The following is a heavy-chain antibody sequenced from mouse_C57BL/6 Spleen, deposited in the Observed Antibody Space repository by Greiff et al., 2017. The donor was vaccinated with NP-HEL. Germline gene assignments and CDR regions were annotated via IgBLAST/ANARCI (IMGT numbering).Heavy chain of an antibody. Sequence: QVQLQQPGAELVRPGTSVKLSCKASGYTFTSYWMHWVKQRPGQGLEWIGVIDPSDSYTNYNQKFKGKATLTVDTSSSTAYMQLSSLTSEDSAVYYCARRRDGYYESAMDYWGQGTSVTVSS. CDR1: GYTFTSYW. D-gene: IGHD2-3*01. CDR2: IDPSDSYT. V-gene: IGHV1-59*01. CDR3: ARRRDGYYESAMDY. J-gene: IGHJ4*01.